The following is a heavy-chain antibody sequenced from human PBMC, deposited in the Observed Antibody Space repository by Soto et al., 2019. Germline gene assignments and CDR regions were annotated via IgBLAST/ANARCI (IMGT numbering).Heavy chain of an antibody. CDR1: GFTFSSYS. CDR2: ISSSSSTI. V-gene: IGHV3-48*01. CDR3: ARDKAPNDYGDYGVLPSAFDI. D-gene: IGHD4-17*01. Sequence: GGSLRLSCAASGFTFSSYSMNWVRQAPGKGLEWVSYISSSSSTIYYADSVKGRFTISRDNAKNSLYLQMNSLRAEDTAVYYCARDKAPNDYGDYGVLPSAFDIWGQGTMVTVSS. J-gene: IGHJ3*02.